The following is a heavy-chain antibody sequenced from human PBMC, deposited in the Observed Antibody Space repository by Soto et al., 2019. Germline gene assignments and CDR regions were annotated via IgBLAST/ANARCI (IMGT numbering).Heavy chain of an antibody. J-gene: IGHJ4*02. V-gene: IGHV4-39*01. CDR1: GGSFDITSSY. Sequence: LQLQESGPGLVKPSETLSLTCTVSGGSFDITSSYWAWVRQAPGKGLEWIAYIYYSGSTYYNPSLKSRITISVDTSTNQLSLRLSSVTAADTAVYYCATIPIVGTKPYYFNSWGKGTLVTVSS. CDR2: IYYSGST. D-gene: IGHD1-1*01. CDR3: ATIPIVGTKPYYFNS.